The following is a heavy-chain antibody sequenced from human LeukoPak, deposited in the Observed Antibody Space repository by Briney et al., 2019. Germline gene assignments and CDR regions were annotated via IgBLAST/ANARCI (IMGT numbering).Heavy chain of an antibody. J-gene: IGHJ5*02. V-gene: IGHV2-5*02. Sequence: SGPTLVNPPQTLTLTCTFSGFSLSTSGVGVGWIRQPPGKALEWLALIYWDDDKRYSPSLKSRLTITKDTSKNQVVLTMTNMDPVDTATYYCAHRPQPPRGSGSYYSWFDPWGQGTLVTVSS. CDR3: AHRPQPPRGSGSYYSWFDP. CDR1: GFSLSTSGVG. CDR2: IYWDDDK. D-gene: IGHD3-10*01.